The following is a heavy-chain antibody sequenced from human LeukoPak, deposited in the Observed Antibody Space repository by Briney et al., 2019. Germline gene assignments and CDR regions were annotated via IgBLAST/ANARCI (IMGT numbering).Heavy chain of an antibody. J-gene: IGHJ1*01. Sequence: PGRSLRLSCAASGFTFDDYAMHWVRQAPGKGLEWVSGISWNSGSIGYADSVKGRFTISRDNAKNSMYLQMNSLRAEDTAVYYCARGKYDSSPFLQHWGQGTLVTVSS. V-gene: IGHV3-9*01. CDR3: ARGKYDSSPFLQH. CDR1: GFTFDDYA. CDR2: ISWNSGSI. D-gene: IGHD3-22*01.